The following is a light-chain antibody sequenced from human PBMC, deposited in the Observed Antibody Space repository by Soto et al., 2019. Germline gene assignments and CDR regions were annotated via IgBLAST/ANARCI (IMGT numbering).Light chain of an antibody. CDR3: ASWDDRLNGPV. V-gene: IGLV1-44*01. Sequence: QSMLTQPPSTSGTPGQRVAISCSGTSSNIGSHTVNWYQQLPGTAPKLLIYGDDQRPSGVPDRFSGSKSGTSASLAISGLQPEDEVDYYCASWDDRLNGPVFGGGTKLTVL. CDR2: GDD. J-gene: IGLJ3*02. CDR1: SSNIGSHT.